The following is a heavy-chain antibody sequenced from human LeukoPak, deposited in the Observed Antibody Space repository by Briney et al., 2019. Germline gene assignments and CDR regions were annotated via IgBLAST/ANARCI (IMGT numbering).Heavy chain of an antibody. V-gene: IGHV3-53*01. J-gene: IGHJ4*02. Sequence: PGGSLRLSCAASGFTVNNNYMTWVRQAPGKGLEWVSVLYSNSITYYADSVKGRFTISRDSSKNTLYLQMNSLRAEDTAVYYCARGITMMIVAPGYWGQGTLVTVPS. D-gene: IGHD3-22*01. CDR2: LYSNSIT. CDR1: GFTVNNNY. CDR3: ARGITMMIVAPGY.